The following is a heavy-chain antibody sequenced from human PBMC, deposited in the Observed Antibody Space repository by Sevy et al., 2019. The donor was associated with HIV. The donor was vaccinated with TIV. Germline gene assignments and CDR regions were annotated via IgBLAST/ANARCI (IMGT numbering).Heavy chain of an antibody. Sequence: GGSLRLSCAASRFKFDNYDFSWVRQAPGKGLEWVSGFTGTDGSGTDGTTYYTDSVKGRFIISRDNSKNTRYLEMNSLRVDDTAVYYCAKAARYSSVWYSTGEPFDYWGHGTLVTVSS. CDR1: RFKFDNYD. CDR2: FTGTDGSGTDGTT. D-gene: IGHD6-13*01. CDR3: AKAARYSSVWYSTGEPFDY. J-gene: IGHJ4*01. V-gene: IGHV3-23*01.